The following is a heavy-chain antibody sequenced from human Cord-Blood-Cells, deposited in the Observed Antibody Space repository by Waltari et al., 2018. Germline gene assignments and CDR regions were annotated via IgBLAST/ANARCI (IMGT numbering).Heavy chain of an antibody. CDR1: GGSFSGYY. V-gene: IGHV4-34*01. D-gene: IGHD6-13*01. J-gene: IGHJ3*02. Sequence: QVQLQQWGAGLLKPSETLSLTCAVYGGSFSGYYWSWIRQPPGKGLEWIGEINHSGSTNYNPHRKSRVTISVDTSKNQFSLKLSSVTAADTAVYYCARDTGRQQLGYDAFDIWGQGTMVTVSS. CDR3: ARDTGRQQLGYDAFDI. CDR2: INHSGST.